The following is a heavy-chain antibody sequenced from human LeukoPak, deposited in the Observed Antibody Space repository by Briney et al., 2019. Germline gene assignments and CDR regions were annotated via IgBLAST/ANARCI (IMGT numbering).Heavy chain of an antibody. Sequence: APVKVSCKVSGYTLTELSMHWVRQAPGKGLEWMGGFDPEDGETIYAQKFQGRVTMTEDTSTDTAYMELSSLRSEDTAVYYCATGQIPSSSWFHWGQGTLVTVSS. CDR3: ATGQIPSSSWFH. D-gene: IGHD6-13*01. J-gene: IGHJ4*02. CDR2: FDPEDGET. V-gene: IGHV1-24*01. CDR1: GYTLTELS.